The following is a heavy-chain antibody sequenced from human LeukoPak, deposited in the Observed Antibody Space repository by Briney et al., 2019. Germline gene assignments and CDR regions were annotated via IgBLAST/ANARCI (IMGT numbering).Heavy chain of an antibody. J-gene: IGHJ4*02. Sequence: SETLSLTCAVYGGSFSGYYWSWIRQPPGKGLEWIGYIYYSGSTNYNPSLKSRVTISVDTSKNQFSLKLSSVTAADTAVYYCARAYYGGNSFDYWGQGTLVTVSS. CDR1: GGSFSGYY. D-gene: IGHD4-23*01. CDR3: ARAYYGGNSFDY. V-gene: IGHV4-59*01. CDR2: IYYSGST.